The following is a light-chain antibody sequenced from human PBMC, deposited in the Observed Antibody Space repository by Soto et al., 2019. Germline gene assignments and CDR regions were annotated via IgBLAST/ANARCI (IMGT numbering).Light chain of an antibody. Sequence: QSALTQPPSASGSPGQSVTISCTGTSGDVGGYNYVYWYQQHPGKAPKLMIYEVSKRPSGVPDRFSVSKSGNTASLTVSGLQAEDEAEYYCSSYAGSNNYVVIGGGTKVTVL. CDR2: EVS. J-gene: IGLJ2*01. CDR3: SSYAGSNNYVV. V-gene: IGLV2-8*01. CDR1: SGDVGGYNY.